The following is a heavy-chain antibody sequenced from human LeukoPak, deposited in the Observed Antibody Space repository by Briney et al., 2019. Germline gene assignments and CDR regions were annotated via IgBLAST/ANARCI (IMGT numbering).Heavy chain of an antibody. Sequence: SETLSLTCTVSGASISSYYWSWIRQPPGKGLEWIGEINHSGSTNYNPSLKSRVTISVDTSKNQFSLKLSSVTAADTAVYYCARGRDIVVVPAAIRRAFDIWGQGTMVTVSS. V-gene: IGHV4-34*01. CDR1: GASISSYY. D-gene: IGHD2-2*02. CDR3: ARGRDIVVVPAAIRRAFDI. J-gene: IGHJ3*02. CDR2: INHSGST.